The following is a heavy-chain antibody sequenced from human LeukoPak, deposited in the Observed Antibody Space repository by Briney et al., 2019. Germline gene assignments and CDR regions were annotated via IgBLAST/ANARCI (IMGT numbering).Heavy chain of an antibody. Sequence: ASVKVSCKVSGYTLTELSMHWVRQAPGKGLEWMGGFDPEDGETIYAQKFQGRVTMTEDTSTDTAYMELSSLRSEDTAVYYCATGVHYDYVWGSYRRRTTPFDYWGQGTLVTVSS. D-gene: IGHD3-16*02. CDR2: FDPEDGET. CDR1: GYTLTELS. CDR3: ATGVHYDYVWGSYRRRTTPFDY. J-gene: IGHJ4*02. V-gene: IGHV1-24*01.